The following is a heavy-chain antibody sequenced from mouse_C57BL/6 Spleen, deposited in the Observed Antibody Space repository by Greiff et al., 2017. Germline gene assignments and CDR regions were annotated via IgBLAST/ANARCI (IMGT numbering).Heavy chain of an antibody. D-gene: IGHD2-3*01. CDR3: ARDRVTTPYFDY. CDR1: GYAFSSSW. Sequence: VQLVESGPELVKPGASVKISCKASGYAFSSSWMNWVKQRPGKGLEWIGRIYPGDGDTNYNGKFKGKATLTADKSSSTAYMQLSSLTSEDSAVYFCARDRVTTPYFDYWGQGTTLTVSS. CDR2: IYPGDGDT. J-gene: IGHJ2*01. V-gene: IGHV1-82*01.